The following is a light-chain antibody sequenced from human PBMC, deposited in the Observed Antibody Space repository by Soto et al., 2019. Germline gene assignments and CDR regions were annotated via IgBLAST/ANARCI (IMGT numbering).Light chain of an antibody. J-gene: IGKJ1*01. Sequence: DIQMTQSPSTLSAYVGDRVTITCRASQSVSTLLAWYQQKPGKAPKLLIYKASTLESGVPSRFSGSGSGTEFTLTISSLQPDDFANYYCQQYNRYSPWAFGQGTKVDIK. CDR3: QQYNRYSPWA. V-gene: IGKV1-5*03. CDR1: QSVSTL. CDR2: KAS.